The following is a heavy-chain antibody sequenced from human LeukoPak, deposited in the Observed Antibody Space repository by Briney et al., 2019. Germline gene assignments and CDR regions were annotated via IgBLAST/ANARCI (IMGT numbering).Heavy chain of an antibody. CDR2: IKSKTDGGTT. CDR3: TTDSGDYVRPPVDY. V-gene: IGHV3-15*01. CDR1: GFTFSNAW. D-gene: IGHD4-17*01. Sequence: PGGCLRLSCAASGFTFSNAWMSWVRQAPGKGLEWVGRIKSKTDGGTTDYAAPVKGRFTISRDDSKNTLYLQMNSLKTEDTAVYYCTTDSGDYVRPPVDYWGQGTLVTVSS. J-gene: IGHJ4*02.